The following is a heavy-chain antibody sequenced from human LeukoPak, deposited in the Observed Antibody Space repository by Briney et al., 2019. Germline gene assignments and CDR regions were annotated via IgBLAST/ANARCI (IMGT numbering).Heavy chain of an antibody. CDR1: GGTFSSYA. CDR3: ATEELERRLVDY. D-gene: IGHD1-1*01. J-gene: IGHJ4*02. V-gene: IGHV1-69*06. Sequence: SVKVSCKASGGTFSSYAISWVRQAPGQGLEWMGGITPIFGTANYAQKFQGRVTITADKSTSTAYMELSSLRSEDMAVYYCATEELERRLVDYWGQGTLVTVSS. CDR2: ITPIFGTA.